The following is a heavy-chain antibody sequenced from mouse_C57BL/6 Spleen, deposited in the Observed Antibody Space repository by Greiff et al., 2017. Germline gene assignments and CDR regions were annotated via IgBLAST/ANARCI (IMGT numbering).Heavy chain of an antibody. V-gene: IGHV5-16*01. CDR1: GFTFSDYY. CDR2: ITSDGSST. CDR3: ARDGTGTFDY. J-gene: IGHJ2*01. D-gene: IGHD4-1*01. Sequence: EVQLVESEGGLVQPGSSLKLSCTASGFTFSDYYMAWVRQVPEKGLEWVANITSDGSSTYYLDSLQSRFIISRDNAKNILYLQMSILKSEDTSTYYCARDGTGTFDYWGQGTTLTVSS.